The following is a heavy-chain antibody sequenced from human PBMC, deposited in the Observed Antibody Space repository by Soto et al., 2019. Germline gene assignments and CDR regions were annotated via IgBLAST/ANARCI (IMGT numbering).Heavy chain of an antibody. V-gene: IGHV3-7*05. Sequence: GGSLRLSCAASGFTFSSESMSWVRQAPGKGLEWVANINDDGSERNYADSVRGRFSVSRDNAKNSLFLQMNGLRVEDTALYYCAKEVRWGQGTQVTVSS. CDR1: GFTFSSES. CDR3: AKEVR. J-gene: IGHJ4*02. CDR2: INDDGSER.